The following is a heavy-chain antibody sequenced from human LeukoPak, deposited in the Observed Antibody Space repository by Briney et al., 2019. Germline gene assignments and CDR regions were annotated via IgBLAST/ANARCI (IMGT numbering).Heavy chain of an antibody. V-gene: IGHV4-39*02. J-gene: IGHJ4*02. CDR3: ATDSTAMGIRYFDWLFDDY. Sequence: SETLSLTCTVSGGSISSSSYYWGWIRQPPGKGLEWIGSIYYSGSTYYNPSLKSRVTISVDTSKNQFSLKLSSVTAAATAVYYCATDSTAMGIRYFDWLFDDYWGQGTLVTVSS. D-gene: IGHD3-9*01. CDR2: IYYSGST. CDR1: GGSISSSSYY.